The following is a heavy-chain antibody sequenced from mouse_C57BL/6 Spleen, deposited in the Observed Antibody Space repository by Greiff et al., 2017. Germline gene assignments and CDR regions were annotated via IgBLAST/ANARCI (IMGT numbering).Heavy chain of an antibody. Sequence: EVQLQQSGTVLARPGASVKMSCKTSGYTFTSYWMHWVKQRPGQGLEWLGAIYPGNSDTSYNQKFKGKAKLTAVTSASTAYMELSSLTNEDSAVYYCTRSFYDYDSYYAMDYWGQGTSVTVSS. V-gene: IGHV1-5*01. CDR1: GYTFTSYW. CDR3: TRSFYDYDSYYAMDY. CDR2: IYPGNSDT. D-gene: IGHD2-4*01. J-gene: IGHJ4*01.